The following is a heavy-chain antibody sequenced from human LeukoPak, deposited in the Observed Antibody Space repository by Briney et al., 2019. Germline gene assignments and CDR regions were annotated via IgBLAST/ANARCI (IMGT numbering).Heavy chain of an antibody. CDR1: GFTFSSYS. CDR2: ISSSSSTI. CDR3: ARGRVRGVIITSDAFDI. D-gene: IGHD3-10*01. Sequence: GGSLRLSCAASGFTFSSYSMNWVRQAPGKGLDWVSYISSSSSTIYYADSVKGRFTISRDNAKNSLYLQMNSLRAEDTAVYYCARGRVRGVIITSDAFDIWGQGTMVTVSS. V-gene: IGHV3-48*01. J-gene: IGHJ3*02.